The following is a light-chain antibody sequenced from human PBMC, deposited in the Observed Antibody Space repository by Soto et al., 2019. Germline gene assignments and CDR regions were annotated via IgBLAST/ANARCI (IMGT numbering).Light chain of an antibody. CDR3: IQYNAYPHS. Sequence: DIQMTQSPSTLSASVGDSVTITCWASRTINGWLAWYQQKPGKAPNVIIYKASNLEGGVPSMFSDSGAGTDYTLTITSLQPDDFAAYYCIQYNAYPHSFGQGPKLEIK. J-gene: IGKJ2*01. CDR2: KAS. CDR1: RTINGW. V-gene: IGKV1-5*03.